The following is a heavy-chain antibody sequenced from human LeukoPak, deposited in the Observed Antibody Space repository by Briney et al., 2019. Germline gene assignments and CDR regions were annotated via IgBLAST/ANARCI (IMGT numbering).Heavy chain of an antibody. CDR2: IIPIFGTA. CDR3: ARGGDDILTGYYDY. Sequence: ASVKVSCKASGGTFSSYAISWVRRAPGQGLEWMGGIIPIFGTANYAQKFQGRVTITADESTSTAYMELSSLRSEDTAVYYCARGGDDILTGYYDYWGQGTLVTVSS. D-gene: IGHD3-9*01. CDR1: GGTFSSYA. J-gene: IGHJ4*02. V-gene: IGHV1-69*13.